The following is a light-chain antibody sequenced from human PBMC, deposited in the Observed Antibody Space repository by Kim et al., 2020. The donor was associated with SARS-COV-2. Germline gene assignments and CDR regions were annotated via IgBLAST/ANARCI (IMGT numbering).Light chain of an antibody. CDR2: GAS. V-gene: IGKV3-20*01. J-gene: IGKJ1*01. CDR1: QSVTSSD. CDR3: QHYRSSCT. Sequence: MSPGEPATPSSRASQSVTSSDLAWYQHKPRQAPTLLIYGASIMSTGIPDRFSVSESSTYFTLTISRLEPEDFAVYYCQHYRSSCTFVQGTKVYIK.